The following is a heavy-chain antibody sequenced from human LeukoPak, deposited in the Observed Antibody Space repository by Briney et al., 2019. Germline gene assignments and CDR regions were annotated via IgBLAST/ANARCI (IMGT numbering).Heavy chain of an antibody. CDR2: INGTSTYI. J-gene: IGHJ4*02. CDR1: GFTFSDYY. CDR3: AGDDIRFPGY. Sequence: WGSLRLSCAVSGFTFSDYYMSWIRQAPGEGLEWGLYINGTSTYINYLHSVKGRFTISRDNAKSSLYLQLNSLRAEDTAVYYCAGDDIRFPGYWGQGTLVTVSS. V-gene: IGHV3-11*05. D-gene: IGHD3-16*01.